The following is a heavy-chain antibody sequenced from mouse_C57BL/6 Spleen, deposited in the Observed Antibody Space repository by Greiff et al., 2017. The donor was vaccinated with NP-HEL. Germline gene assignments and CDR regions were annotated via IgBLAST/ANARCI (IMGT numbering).Heavy chain of an antibody. J-gene: IGHJ1*03. CDR2: IYPGDGDT. CDR1: GYAFSSSW. Sequence: QVQLQQSGPELVKPGASVKISCKASGYAFSSSWMNWVKQRPGKGLEWIGRIYPGDGDTNYNGKFKGKATLTADKSSSTAYMQLSSLTSEDAAVYCCARYAGAVYFDDWGTGTTVTVSS. V-gene: IGHV1-82*01. CDR3: ARYAGAVYFDD.